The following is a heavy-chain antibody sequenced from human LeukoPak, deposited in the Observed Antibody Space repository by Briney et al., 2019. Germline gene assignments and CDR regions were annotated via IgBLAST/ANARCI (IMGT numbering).Heavy chain of an antibody. CDR3: ARRVVVAATLWFDP. V-gene: IGHV4-59*08. Sequence: SETLSLTCTVSGGSISSYYWSWIRQPPGKGLEWIGYIYCSGSTNYNPSLKSRVTISVDTSKNQFSLKLSSVTAADTAVYYCARRVVVAATLWFDPWGQGTLVTVSS. CDR1: GGSISSYY. D-gene: IGHD2-15*01. CDR2: IYCSGST. J-gene: IGHJ5*02.